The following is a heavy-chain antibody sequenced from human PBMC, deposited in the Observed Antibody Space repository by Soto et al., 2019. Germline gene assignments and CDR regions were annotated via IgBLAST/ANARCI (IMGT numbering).Heavy chain of an antibody. J-gene: IGHJ4*02. CDR3: AKDWNVAGGYFDY. V-gene: IGHV3-30*18. Sequence: PGGSLRLSCAASGFTFSSYGMHWVRQAPGKGLEWVAVISYDGSNKYYADSVKGRFTISRDNSKNTLYLQMNSLRAEDTAVYYCAKDWNVAGGYFDYRGQGSLVTVSS. D-gene: IGHD1-1*01. CDR1: GFTFSSYG. CDR2: ISYDGSNK.